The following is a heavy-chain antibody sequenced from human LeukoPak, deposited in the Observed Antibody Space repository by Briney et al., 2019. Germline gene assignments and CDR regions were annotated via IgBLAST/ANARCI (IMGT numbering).Heavy chain of an antibody. J-gene: IGHJ4*02. V-gene: IGHV3-23*01. CDR1: GFTYSSYA. CDR3: AKGPPGGSYCVDY. CDR2: ISDDGGST. D-gene: IGHD1-26*01. Sequence: GGSLRLSCAASGFTYSSYAMSWVRQAPGRGLEWVSTISDDGGSTYYADSVKGRLTISRDNSKNTLYLEMYSLRAEDTAVYYCAKGPPGGSYCVDYWGQGTLVTVSS.